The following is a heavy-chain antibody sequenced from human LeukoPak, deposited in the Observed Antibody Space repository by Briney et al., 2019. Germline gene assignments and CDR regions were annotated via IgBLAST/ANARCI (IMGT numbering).Heavy chain of an antibody. J-gene: IGHJ6*03. CDR1: GGSISSYY. Sequence: SETLSLTCTVSGGSISSYYWSWIRQPPGKGLEWIGYIYYSGSTNYNPPLKSRVTISVDTSKNQFSLKLSSVTAADTAVYYCARVRDSSGYDYYYYMDVWGKGTTVTVSS. CDR2: IYYSGST. CDR3: ARVRDSSGYDYYYYMDV. D-gene: IGHD3-22*01. V-gene: IGHV4-59*01.